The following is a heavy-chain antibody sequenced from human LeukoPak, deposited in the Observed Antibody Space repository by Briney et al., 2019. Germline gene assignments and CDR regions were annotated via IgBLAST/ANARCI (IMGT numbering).Heavy chain of an antibody. V-gene: IGHV4-38-2*01. Sequence: SETLSLTCAVSGYSISNGYYWVWIRQPPGRGQEWIGSLYHSDSAYYNTSLRSRVSMSVDTSKNQFSLTLSFVTAADTAVYYCARQHDSYYYYYIDVWGSGTTVTVSS. CDR2: LYHSDSA. CDR1: GYSISNGYY. J-gene: IGHJ6*03. CDR3: ARQHDSYYYYYIDV.